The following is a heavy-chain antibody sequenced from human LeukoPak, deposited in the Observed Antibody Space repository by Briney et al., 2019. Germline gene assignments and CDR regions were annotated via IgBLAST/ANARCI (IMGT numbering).Heavy chain of an antibody. CDR1: GFTVSSSY. Sequence: GGSLRLSCAASGFTVSSSYMSWVRQAPGKGLEWVSVIYNDGNTYYADSVKGRFTISRDNSKNTLYLQMNSPRAEDTAVYYCARDRDFSAYFDYWGQGTLVTV. CDR3: ARDRDFSAYFDY. J-gene: IGHJ4*02. CDR2: IYNDGNT. D-gene: IGHD3-16*01. V-gene: IGHV3-53*01.